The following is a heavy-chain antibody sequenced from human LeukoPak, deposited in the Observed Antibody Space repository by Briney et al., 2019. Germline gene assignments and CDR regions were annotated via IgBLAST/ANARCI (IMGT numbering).Heavy chain of an antibody. V-gene: IGHV1-2*02. Sequence: ASVKVSCKASGYTFTGYYMHWVRQAPGQGLEWMGWINPNSGGTNYAQRFQGRVTMTRDTSISTAYTELSRLRSDDTAVYYCARATQDNYYYYYMDVWGKGTTVTVSS. J-gene: IGHJ6*03. CDR2: INPNSGGT. CDR3: ARATQDNYYYYYMDV. CDR1: GYTFTGYY.